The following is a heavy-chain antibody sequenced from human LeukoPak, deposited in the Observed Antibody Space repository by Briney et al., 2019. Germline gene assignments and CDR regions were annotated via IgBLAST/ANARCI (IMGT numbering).Heavy chain of an antibody. CDR1: GGSISSSSYY. CDR3: ARSPKLISSPLFAY. CDR2: IYYSGST. J-gene: IGHJ4*02. Sequence: SETLSLTCTVSGGSISSSSYYWGGIRQPPGKGLEWIGSIYYSGSTYYNPSLKSRVTISVDTSKNQFSLKLSSVTAADTAVYYCARSPKLISSPLFAYWGQGTLVTVSS. D-gene: IGHD3-3*02. V-gene: IGHV4-39*01.